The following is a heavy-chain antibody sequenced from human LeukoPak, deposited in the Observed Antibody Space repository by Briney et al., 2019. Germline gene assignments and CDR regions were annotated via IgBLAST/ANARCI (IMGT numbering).Heavy chain of an antibody. CDR3: ARVVGVVVPAAMGNNWIDP. Sequence: ASVKVSCKASGGTFSSYAISWVRQAPGQGLEWMGGIIPIFGTANYAQKFQGRVTITADESTSTAYMELSSLRSEDTAVYYCARVVGVVVPAAMGNNWIDPWGQGTLVTVSS. CDR2: IIPIFGTA. D-gene: IGHD2-2*01. V-gene: IGHV1-69*13. CDR1: GGTFSSYA. J-gene: IGHJ5*02.